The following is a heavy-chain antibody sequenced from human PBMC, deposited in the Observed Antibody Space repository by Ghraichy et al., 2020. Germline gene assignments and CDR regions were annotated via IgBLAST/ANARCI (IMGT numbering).Heavy chain of an antibody. CDR1: GFTFGDYA. V-gene: IGHV3-49*03. CDR2: IRSKAYGGTT. D-gene: IGHD3-22*01. J-gene: IGHJ4*02. Sequence: GGSLRLSCTASGFTFGDYAMSWFLQSPGKGLEWVGFIRSKAYGGTTEYAASVKGRFTISRDDSKSIAYLQMNSLKTEDTAVYYCTRDYDSSGSGSTFDYWGQGTLVTVSS. CDR3: TRDYDSSGSGSTFDY.